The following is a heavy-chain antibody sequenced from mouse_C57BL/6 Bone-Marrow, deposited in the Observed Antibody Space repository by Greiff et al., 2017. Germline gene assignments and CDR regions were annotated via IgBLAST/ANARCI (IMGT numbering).Heavy chain of an antibody. J-gene: IGHJ2*01. CDR1: GYTFTEYT. Sequence: VQLQQSGAELVKPGASVKLSCKASGYTFTEYTIHWVKQRSGQGLEWIGWIYPGSGSIKYNEKFKGKATLTVDKSSSTVYMELSRLTSEDSAVYCCARHEYYGPGYYFDYWGQGTTLTVSS. CDR2: IYPGSGSI. CDR3: ARHEYYGPGYYFDY. V-gene: IGHV1-62-2*01. D-gene: IGHD1-2*01.